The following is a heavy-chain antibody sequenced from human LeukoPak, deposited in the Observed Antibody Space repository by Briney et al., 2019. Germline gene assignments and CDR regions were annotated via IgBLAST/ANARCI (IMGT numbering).Heavy chain of an antibody. V-gene: IGHV4-34*01. CDR3: AKTSPRRRFGGNPHYFDY. J-gene: IGHJ4*02. D-gene: IGHD4-23*01. CDR1: GGSFSGYY. CDR2: INHSGST. Sequence: PSETLSLTCAVYGGSFSGYYWSWIRQPPGKGLEWIGEINHSGSTNYNPSLKSRVTISVDTSKNQFSLKLSSVTAADTAVYYCAKTSPRRRFGGNPHYFDYWGQGTLVTVSS.